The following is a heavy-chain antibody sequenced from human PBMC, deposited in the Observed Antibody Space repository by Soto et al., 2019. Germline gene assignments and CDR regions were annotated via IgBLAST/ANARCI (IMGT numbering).Heavy chain of an antibody. V-gene: IGHV1-2*02. D-gene: IGHD2-2*01. J-gene: IGHJ5*02. Sequence: ASVKVSCKASRYTFTDYFMHWVRQPPGQGLEWMGWISPNSGGAHYAQNFQGRITMTRDTSVSTAYMELNSLRSDDTAVYFCARGLHCTSANCPEGGWFDPWGQGTLVTVSS. CDR3: ARGLHCTSANCPEGGWFDP. CDR1: RYTFTDYF. CDR2: ISPNSGGA.